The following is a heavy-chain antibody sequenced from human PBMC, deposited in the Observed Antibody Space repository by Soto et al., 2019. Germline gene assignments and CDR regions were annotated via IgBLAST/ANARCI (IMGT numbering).Heavy chain of an antibody. CDR2: IYYSGST. Sequence: ISSSNYYWGWIRQPPGKGLEWIGSIYYSGSTYYNPSLKSRVTISVHTSKNQFSLKLSSVTAADTAVYYCGRFNYYYYYYMDVWGKGTTVTVSS. V-gene: IGHV4-39*01. J-gene: IGHJ6*03. CDR3: GRFNYYYYYYMDV. CDR1: ISSSNYY.